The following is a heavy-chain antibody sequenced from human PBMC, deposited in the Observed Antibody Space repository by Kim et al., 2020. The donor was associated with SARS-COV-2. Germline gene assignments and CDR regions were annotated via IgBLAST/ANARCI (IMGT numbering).Heavy chain of an antibody. J-gene: IGHJ4*02. Sequence: VKGRFTISRDNSKNTLYLQMNSLRAEDTAVYYCAKAAAKSVAVAGTTDYWGQGTLVTVSS. D-gene: IGHD6-19*01. CDR3: AKAAAKSVAVAGTTDY. V-gene: IGHV3-23*01.